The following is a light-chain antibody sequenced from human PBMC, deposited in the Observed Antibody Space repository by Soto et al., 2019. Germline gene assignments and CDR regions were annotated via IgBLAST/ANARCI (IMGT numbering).Light chain of an antibody. CDR1: QSCCQNY. CDR2: GAS. J-gene: IGKJ3*01. Sequence: ESVLTQSPGTLDMSPGERAPLSFRASQSCCQNYSAWYQQKPGQAPRPLIYGASRRATGIPNRFSGSGSGTDFTLTISSLEPEDFAVYYCQQYGSSPFTFGPGTKVDIK. CDR3: QQYGSSPFT. V-gene: IGKV3-20*01.